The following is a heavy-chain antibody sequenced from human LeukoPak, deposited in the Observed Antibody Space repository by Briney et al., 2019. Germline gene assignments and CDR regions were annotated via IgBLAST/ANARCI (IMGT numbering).Heavy chain of an antibody. Sequence: GGSLRLSCAASGFTFSSFWMSWVRQAPGKGLEWVANIKQDGSDQYYVDSVKGRFTISRDNAKNSLYLQMNSLRAEDTAVYYCAREGIAAAGAEASFSGHWGQGTLVTVSS. CDR1: GFTFSSFW. V-gene: IGHV3-7*01. D-gene: IGHD6-13*01. CDR2: IKQDGSDQ. J-gene: IGHJ4*02. CDR3: AREGIAAAGAEASFSGH.